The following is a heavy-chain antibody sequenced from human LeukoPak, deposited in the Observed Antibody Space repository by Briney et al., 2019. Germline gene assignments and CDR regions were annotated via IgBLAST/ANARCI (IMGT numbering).Heavy chain of an antibody. CDR3: ARDYAPPHCYDSSGYYYPFDY. CDR2: ISAYNGNT. V-gene: IGHV1-18*04. CDR1: GYTFSGHY. J-gene: IGHJ4*02. D-gene: IGHD3-22*01. Sequence: ASVKVSCKASGYTFSGHYIHWVRQAPGQGLEWMGWISAYNGNTNYAQKLQGRVTMTTDTSTSTAYMELRSLRSDDTAVYYCARDYAPPHCYDSSGYYYPFDYWGQGTLVTVSS.